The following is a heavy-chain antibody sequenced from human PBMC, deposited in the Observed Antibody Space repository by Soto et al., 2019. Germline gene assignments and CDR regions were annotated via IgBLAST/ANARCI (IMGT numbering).Heavy chain of an antibody. Sequence: SVKVSCKASGGTFSSYAISWVRQAPGQGLEWMGGIIPIFGTANYAQKFQGRVTITADESTSTAYMELSSLRSEDTAVYYCARPPPGADSSGYYAYFAYWGQGTLVTVSS. D-gene: IGHD3-22*01. V-gene: IGHV1-69*13. CDR1: GGTFSSYA. CDR3: ARPPPGADSSGYYAYFAY. CDR2: IIPIFGTA. J-gene: IGHJ4*02.